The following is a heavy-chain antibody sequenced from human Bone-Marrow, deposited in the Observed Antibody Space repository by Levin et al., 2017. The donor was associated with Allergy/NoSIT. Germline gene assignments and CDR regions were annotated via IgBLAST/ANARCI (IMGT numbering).Heavy chain of an antibody. J-gene: IGHJ3*02. V-gene: IGHV3-23*01. CDR2: ITQSGGDT. CDR3: AKVRRGLDAFDI. Sequence: GESLKISCAASGFTFSTSAMSWVRQAPGKGLEWVSSITQSGGDTYYAASVKGRFTISRDNSNNTLYLHMNGLRAEDTALYYCAKVRRGLDAFDIWGQGTMVTVAA. CDR1: GFTFSTSA. D-gene: IGHD3/OR15-3a*01.